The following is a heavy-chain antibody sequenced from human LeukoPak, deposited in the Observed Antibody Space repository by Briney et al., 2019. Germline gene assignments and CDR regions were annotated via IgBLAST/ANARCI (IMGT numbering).Heavy chain of an antibody. J-gene: IGHJ3*02. CDR2: IKKDGSEK. V-gene: IGHV3-7*03. D-gene: IGHD1-26*01. CDR3: ARDRVGGSYYSAFDI. CDR1: GFTFSSYW. Sequence: PGGSLRLSCAASGFTFSSYWMNWVRQAPGKGLEWVANIKKDGSEKYYVDSVKGRFTISRDNAKNSLYLQMNSLRAEDTALYYCARDRVGGSYYSAFDIWGQGTMVTVSS.